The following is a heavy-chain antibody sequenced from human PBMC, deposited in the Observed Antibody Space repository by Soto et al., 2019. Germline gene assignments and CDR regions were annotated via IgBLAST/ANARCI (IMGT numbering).Heavy chain of an antibody. D-gene: IGHD5-18*01. Sequence: QVQLVQSGAEVKKPGASVKVSCKASGYTFTSYYMHWVRQAPGQGLEWMGIINPSSGSTSYAQKFQGRVTMTRDTSTRTVYLELSSLRSEDTAVYYCAIEVERGYSYGYLEYWGQGTLVTVSS. CDR3: AIEVERGYSYGYLEY. CDR2: INPSSGST. V-gene: IGHV1-46*01. CDR1: GYTFTSYY. J-gene: IGHJ4*02.